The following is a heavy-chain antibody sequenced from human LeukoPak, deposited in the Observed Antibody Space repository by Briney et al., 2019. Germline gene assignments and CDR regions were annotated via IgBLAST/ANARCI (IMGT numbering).Heavy chain of an antibody. J-gene: IGHJ4*02. V-gene: IGHV4-34*01. CDR1: GGSFSGYY. Sequence: PSETLSLTCAVYGGSFSGYYWSWIRQPPGKGLEWIGEINHSGSTNYNPSLKSRVTISVDTSKNQFSLKLSSVTAADTAVYYCARLGGDSSGYFRYWGQGTLVTVSS. CDR3: ARLGGDSSGYFRY. CDR2: INHSGST. D-gene: IGHD3-22*01.